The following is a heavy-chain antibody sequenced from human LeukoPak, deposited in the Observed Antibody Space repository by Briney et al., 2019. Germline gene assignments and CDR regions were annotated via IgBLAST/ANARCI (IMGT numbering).Heavy chain of an antibody. CDR2: ISGSGGST. D-gene: IGHD3-3*01. CDR1: GFTFSSYA. V-gene: IGHV3-23*01. Sequence: AGGSLRLSCAASGFTFSSYAMSWVRQAPGKGLEWVSAISGSGGSTYYADSVKGRFTISRDNSKNTLYLQMNSLRAENTAVYYCAKGYYDFWSGYYSRHDAFDIWGQGTMVTVS. J-gene: IGHJ3*02. CDR3: AKGYYDFWSGYYSRHDAFDI.